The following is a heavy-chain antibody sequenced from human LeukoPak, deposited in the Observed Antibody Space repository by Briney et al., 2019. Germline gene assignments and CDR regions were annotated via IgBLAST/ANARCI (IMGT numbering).Heavy chain of an antibody. V-gene: IGHV5-51*01. CDR1: GYIVTSYW. D-gene: IGHD5/OR15-5a*01. CDR2: IYPGDSDT. Sequence: GESLKISCKGSGYIVTSYWIGWVRQMPGKGLEWMGIIYPGDSDTRYSPSFQGQVTISADKSISAAYLQWSGLKASDTALYYCARDTCLRGYLYGGIEYGGERTVLSVST. J-gene: IGHJ4*02. CDR3: ARDTCLRGYLYGGIEY.